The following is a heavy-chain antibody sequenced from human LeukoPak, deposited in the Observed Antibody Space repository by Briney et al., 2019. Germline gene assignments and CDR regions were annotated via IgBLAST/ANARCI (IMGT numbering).Heavy chain of an antibody. CDR2: ISGSSSTI. V-gene: IGHV3-48*01. D-gene: IGHD6-6*01. Sequence: GGSLRLSCVASGFTFSSYSINWVRQAPGKGLEWVSYISGSSSTIYYADSVRGRFTISRDNAKNSLYLQMNSLRAEDTAVYYCARDLDRSSGFDYWGQGSLVTVSS. CDR1: GFTFSSYS. J-gene: IGHJ4*02. CDR3: ARDLDRSSGFDY.